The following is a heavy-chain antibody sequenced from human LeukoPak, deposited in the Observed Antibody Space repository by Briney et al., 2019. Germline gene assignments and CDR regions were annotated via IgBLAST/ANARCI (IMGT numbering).Heavy chain of an antibody. Sequence: GASVKVSCKGSGGTFSSYSISWVRQAPGQGLEWMGGIIPAFGTAHYAQKFQGRVTFITDESTTTAYMELRSLRSEDTAVYYCASEGNYDSSGYSRYNYYYMDVWGKGTAVTVSS. CDR1: GGTFSSYS. CDR3: ASEGNYDSSGYSRYNYYYMDV. J-gene: IGHJ6*03. CDR2: IIPAFGTA. V-gene: IGHV1-69*05. D-gene: IGHD3-22*01.